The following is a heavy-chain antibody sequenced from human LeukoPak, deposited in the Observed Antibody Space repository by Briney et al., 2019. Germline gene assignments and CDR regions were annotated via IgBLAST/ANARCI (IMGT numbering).Heavy chain of an antibody. D-gene: IGHD3-10*01. V-gene: IGHV4-34*01. CDR3: TTGPFDYYGSASYLANGMDV. Sequence: SETLSLTCAVYGGSFSGYYWSWIRQPPGKGLEWIGEINHSGSTNYNPSLKSRVTISVDTSKNQFSLKLSSVTAEDTAMYYCTTGPFDYYGSASYLANGMDVWGQGTTVTVSS. CDR1: GGSFSGYY. CDR2: INHSGST. J-gene: IGHJ6*02.